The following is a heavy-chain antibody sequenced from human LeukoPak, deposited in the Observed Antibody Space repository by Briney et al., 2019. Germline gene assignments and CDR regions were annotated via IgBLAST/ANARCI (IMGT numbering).Heavy chain of an antibody. V-gene: IGHV3-53*01. Sequence: GGSRRLSCAVSGFVVTSNYMSWVRQAPGKGPEWVAVIFPSGTTYHADFVKGRFAISRDSSTNTLSLQMNSLRADDTAIYYCLRGGQWVIFDNWGQGSLVTVSS. CDR1: GFVVTSNY. J-gene: IGHJ4*02. CDR2: IFPSGTT. CDR3: LRGGQWVIFDN. D-gene: IGHD2-21*01.